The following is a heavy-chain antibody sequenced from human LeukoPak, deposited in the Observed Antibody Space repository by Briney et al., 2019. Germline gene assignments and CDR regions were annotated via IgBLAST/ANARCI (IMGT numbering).Heavy chain of an antibody. CDR1: GYTFTSYG. Sequence: ASVKVSCKASGYTFTSYGIGWVRQAPGQGLEWMGWVSAYNGNTNYAQKLQGRVTMTTDTSTSTAYMELRSLRSDDTAVYYCARAGRYNWNYGLNYYYYYMDVWGKGTTVTVSS. CDR3: ARAGRYNWNYGLNYYYYYMDV. CDR2: VSAYNGNT. J-gene: IGHJ6*03. D-gene: IGHD1-7*01. V-gene: IGHV1-18*01.